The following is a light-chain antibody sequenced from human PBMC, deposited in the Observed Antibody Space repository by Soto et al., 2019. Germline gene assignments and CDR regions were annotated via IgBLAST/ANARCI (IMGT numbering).Light chain of an antibody. Sequence: DIVMTQSPDSLAVSLGERATINCKSSQRIFYSSNNKNYLASYQQKPGQPPKLHIYWASTRESGVPDRFSGSGSGTDFTLTISSLQAEDVAVYYGQQYYDPLTFGGGTKVEI. V-gene: IGKV4-1*01. CDR1: QRIFYSSNNKNY. CDR3: QQYYDPLT. J-gene: IGKJ4*01. CDR2: WAS.